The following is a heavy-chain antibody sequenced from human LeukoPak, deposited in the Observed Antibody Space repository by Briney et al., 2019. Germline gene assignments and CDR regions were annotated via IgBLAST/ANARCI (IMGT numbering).Heavy chain of an antibody. J-gene: IGHJ5*02. CDR2: IIPIFGTA. CDR1: GGTFSSYA. Sequence: ASVKVSCQASGGTFSSYAISWVRQAPGQGLEWVGRIIPIFGTANYAQKFQGRVTITADESTSTAYIELSSLRSEDTAVYYCARDRTGTTSRRWFDPWGQGTLVTVSS. D-gene: IGHD1-1*01. V-gene: IGHV1-69*15. CDR3: ARDRTGTTSRRWFDP.